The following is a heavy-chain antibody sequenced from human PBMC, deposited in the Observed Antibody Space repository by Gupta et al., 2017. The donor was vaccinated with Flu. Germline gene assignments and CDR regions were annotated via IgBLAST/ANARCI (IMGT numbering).Heavy chain of an antibody. J-gene: IGHJ4*02. CDR2: IRSKANSYAT. CDR1: GCTFSGSA. D-gene: IGHD1-26*01. V-gene: IGHV3-73*02. Sequence: EVQLVESGGGLGQPGGSLKLSCAASGCTFSGSAMHWVRQASGKGLEWVGRIRSKANSYATAYAASGKGRFTISRDDSKNTAYLQMNSLKTEDTAVYYCTRHVMWELQGWGQGTLGTVSS. CDR3: TRHVMWELQG.